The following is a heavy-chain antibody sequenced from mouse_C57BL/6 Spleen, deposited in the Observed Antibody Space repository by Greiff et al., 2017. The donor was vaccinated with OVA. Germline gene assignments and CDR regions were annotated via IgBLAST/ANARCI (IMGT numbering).Heavy chain of an antibody. J-gene: IGHJ2*01. D-gene: IGHD1-1*01. Sequence: VQLQQSGAELVRPGASVKLSCTASGFNIKDDYMHWVKQRPEQGLEWIGWIDPENGDTEYASKFQGKATITADTSSNTAYLQLSSLTSEDTAVYYCTTSPYGSSYRFDYWGQGTTLTVSS. CDR3: TTSPYGSSYRFDY. CDR1: GFNIKDDY. CDR2: IDPENGDT. V-gene: IGHV14-4*01.